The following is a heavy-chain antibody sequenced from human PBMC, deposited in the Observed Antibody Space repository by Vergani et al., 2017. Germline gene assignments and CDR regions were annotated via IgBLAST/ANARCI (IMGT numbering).Heavy chain of an antibody. CDR1: GASIRSSNYY. V-gene: IGHV4-39*01. D-gene: IGHD6-19*01. Sequence: QLQLQESGPGLVKPSATLSLTCSVSGASIRSSNYYWGWIRQPPGKGLEWIASIYYSGSTYYNPSLKSRVTISLETSKNQLSLKLSSVTAAETAVYFCARHSTVEWLVKLGWIDPWGQGILVTVSS. CDR3: ARHSTVEWLVKLGWIDP. CDR2: IYYSGST. J-gene: IGHJ5*02.